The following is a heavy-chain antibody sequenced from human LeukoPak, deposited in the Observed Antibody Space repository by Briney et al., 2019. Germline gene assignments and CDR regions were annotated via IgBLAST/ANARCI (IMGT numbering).Heavy chain of an antibody. D-gene: IGHD1-1*01. CDR3: ARGGYGYYFDY. CDR1: GGSISSYY. Sequence: SETLSLTCTVSGGSISSYYWSWIRQPPGKGLEWIGYIYYSGSTNYNPSLKSRVTISVDTSKNQFSLKRSSVTAADTAVYYCARGGYGYYFDYWGQGTLVTVSS. J-gene: IGHJ4*02. V-gene: IGHV4-59*01. CDR2: IYYSGST.